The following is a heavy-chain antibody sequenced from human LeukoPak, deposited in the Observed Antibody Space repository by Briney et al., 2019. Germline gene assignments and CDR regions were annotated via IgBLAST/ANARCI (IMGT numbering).Heavy chain of an antibody. D-gene: IGHD2-15*01. CDR2: ITYDGSNK. Sequence: LSGGSLRLSCTASGFTFSSYGMHWVRQAPGKGLEWVAVITYDGSNKYYADSAKGRFTISRDNSKNTLYLQMNSLRAEDTAVYYCAKDSDTPDYWGQGTLVTVSS. J-gene: IGHJ4*02. CDR3: AKDSDTPDY. V-gene: IGHV3-30*18. CDR1: GFTFSSYG.